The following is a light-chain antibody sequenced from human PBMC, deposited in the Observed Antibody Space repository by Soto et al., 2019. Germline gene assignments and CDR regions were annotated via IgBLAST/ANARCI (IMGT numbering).Light chain of an antibody. CDR3: QQRDNWPWT. Sequence: EIVLTQSPGTLSLSPGERATLSCRASQSVSNNYLAWYQQKAGQAPRLLIYDASNRAAGTPARFSGSGSGTDFTLTISSLEPEDFAVYYCQQRDNWPWTFGQGTKVDIK. CDR1: QSVSNNY. J-gene: IGKJ1*01. V-gene: IGKV3-11*01. CDR2: DAS.